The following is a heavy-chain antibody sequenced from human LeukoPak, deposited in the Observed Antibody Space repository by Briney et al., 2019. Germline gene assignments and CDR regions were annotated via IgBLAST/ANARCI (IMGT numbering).Heavy chain of an antibody. CDR3: ARETSGSSGYQDAFDI. CDR1: GGSISSYY. V-gene: IGHV4-59*01. J-gene: IGHJ3*02. CDR2: IYYSGST. D-gene: IGHD3-22*01. Sequence: ADTLSLSCTVSGGSISSYYRSWIRQPPGKGLEWIGYIYYSGSTNYNPSLKSRVTISVDTSKNQFSLKLSSVAAADTAVYYCARETSGSSGYQDAFDIWGQGTMVTVSS.